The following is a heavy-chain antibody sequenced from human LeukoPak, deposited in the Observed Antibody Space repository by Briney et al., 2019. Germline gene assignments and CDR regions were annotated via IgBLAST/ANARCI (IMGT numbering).Heavy chain of an antibody. J-gene: IGHJ5*02. Sequence: ASVKVSCKASGYTFTGYYMHWVRQAPRQGLEWVGWINPKNGGSNYAQKFQGRVTMTRDRSISTAYMELSRLTSDDTAVYYCARASFWESPINWFAPWGQGTLVTVSS. CDR1: GYTFTGYY. CDR3: ARASFWESPINWFAP. V-gene: IGHV1-2*02. CDR2: INPKNGGS. D-gene: IGHD3-16*01.